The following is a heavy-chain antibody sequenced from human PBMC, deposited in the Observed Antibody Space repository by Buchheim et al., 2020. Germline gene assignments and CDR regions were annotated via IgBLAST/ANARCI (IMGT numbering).Heavy chain of an antibody. Sequence: QTTLKESGPTLVKPRQTLTLTCTFSGFSLSTSRVAVGWFRQPPGKALEWLALIYGHDDKRYSSSLNNRLTITKATSKNQVVLTMTNVDPVDTATYYCAHRGSYFGVVIPFDYWGQGTL. CDR1: GFSLSTSRVA. V-gene: IGHV2-5*01. CDR3: AHRGSYFGVVIPFDY. J-gene: IGHJ4*02. D-gene: IGHD3-3*01. CDR2: IYGHDDK.